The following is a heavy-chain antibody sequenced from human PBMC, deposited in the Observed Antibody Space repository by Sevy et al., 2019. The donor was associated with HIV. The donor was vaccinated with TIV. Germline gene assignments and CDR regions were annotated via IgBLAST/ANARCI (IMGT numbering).Heavy chain of an antibody. CDR1: GFTFSVYW. J-gene: IGHJ4*02. CDR2: MKEDGTER. Sequence: GGSLRLSCAASGFTFSVYWMTWVRQAPGKGLEWVATMKEDGTERDYVDSVKGRFTISRDNTKTSLFLQMNSLSAEDTGVYYCVREGLGGFSYSLDCWGQGTLVTVSS. V-gene: IGHV3-7*01. D-gene: IGHD3-16*01. CDR3: VREGLGGFSYSLDC.